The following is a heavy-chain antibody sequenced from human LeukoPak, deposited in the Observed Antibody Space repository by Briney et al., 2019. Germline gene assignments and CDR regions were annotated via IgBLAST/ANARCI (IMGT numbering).Heavy chain of an antibody. V-gene: IGHV3-30-3*01. J-gene: IGHJ4*02. CDR2: ISYDGSNK. CDR3: ARDPRYYYDSSGYDFYFDY. Sequence: GRSLRLSCATSGFTFSSYAMHWVRQAPGKGLEWVAVISYDGSNKYYADSVKGRFTISRDNSKNTLYLQMNSPRAEDTAVYYCARDPRYYYDSSGYDFYFDYWGQGTLVTVSS. D-gene: IGHD3-22*01. CDR1: GFTFSSYA.